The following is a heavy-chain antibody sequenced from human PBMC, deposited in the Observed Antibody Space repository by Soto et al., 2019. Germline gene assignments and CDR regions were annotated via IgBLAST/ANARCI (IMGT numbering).Heavy chain of an antibody. CDR3: ARDDDILTGNDYGMDV. V-gene: IGHV4-59*01. CDR1: GGSISSYY. J-gene: IGHJ6*02. Sequence: PSETLSLTCTVSGGSISSYYWSWIRQPPGKGLEWIGYIYYSGSTNYNPSLKSRVTISVDTSKNQFSLKLSSVTAADTAVYYCARDDDILTGNDYGMDVWGQGTTVTVSS. CDR2: IYYSGST. D-gene: IGHD3-9*01.